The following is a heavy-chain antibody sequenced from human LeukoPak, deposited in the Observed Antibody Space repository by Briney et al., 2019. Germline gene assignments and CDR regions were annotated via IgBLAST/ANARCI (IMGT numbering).Heavy chain of an antibody. CDR3: ARFRYSSGWPDY. Sequence: GGSLRLSCAASGFTFSSYAMSWVRQAPGKGLEWVSGISGSGGSTYYADSVKGRFTISRDNSRNTLYLQMNSLRAEDTAVYYCARFRYSSGWPDYWGQGTLVTVSS. D-gene: IGHD6-19*01. CDR2: ISGSGGST. CDR1: GFTFSSYA. J-gene: IGHJ4*02. V-gene: IGHV3-23*01.